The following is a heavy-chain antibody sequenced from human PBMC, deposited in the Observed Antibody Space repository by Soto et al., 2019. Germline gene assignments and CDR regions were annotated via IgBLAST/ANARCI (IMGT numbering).Heavy chain of an antibody. J-gene: IGHJ4*02. CDR3: ARGVLRYFDWLPEFDY. CDR2: IYHSEST. D-gene: IGHD3-9*01. Sequence: SETLSLTCAVSGGSISSSNWWSWVRQPPGKGLEWIGEIYHSESTNYNPSLKSRVTISVDKSKNQFSLKLSSVTAADTAVYYCARGVLRYFDWLPEFDYWGQGTPVTVSS. V-gene: IGHV4-4*02. CDR1: GGSISSSNW.